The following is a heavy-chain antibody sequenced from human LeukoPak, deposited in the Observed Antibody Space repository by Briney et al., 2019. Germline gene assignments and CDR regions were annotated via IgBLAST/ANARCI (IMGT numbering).Heavy chain of an antibody. CDR3: ARVRGDYLGA. CDR2: IKQDGSEK. D-gene: IGHD4-17*01. J-gene: IGHJ5*02. CDR1: GFTFSSYG. V-gene: IGHV3-7*01. Sequence: GGSLRLSCAASGFTFSSYGMHWVRQAPGKGLEWVANIKQDGSEKYYVGSVKGRFTISRDNAKNSLYLQMNSLRAEDTAVYYCARVRGDYLGAWGQGTLVTVSS.